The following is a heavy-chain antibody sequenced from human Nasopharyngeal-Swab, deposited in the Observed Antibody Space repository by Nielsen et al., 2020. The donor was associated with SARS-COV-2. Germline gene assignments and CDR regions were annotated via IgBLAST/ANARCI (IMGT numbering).Heavy chain of an antibody. CDR1: GFSISSYY. V-gene: IGHV4-59*01. D-gene: IGHD2/OR15-2a*01. CDR3: ARGPEYALFDF. Sequence: SETLSLTCTVSGFSISSYYWSWIRQPPGKGLEWIGYIYYSGSTNYNPSLKSRVTISIDTSKNQFSLKLSSVTAADTAVYYCARGPEYALFDFWGQGTLVTVSS. J-gene: IGHJ4*02. CDR2: IYYSGST.